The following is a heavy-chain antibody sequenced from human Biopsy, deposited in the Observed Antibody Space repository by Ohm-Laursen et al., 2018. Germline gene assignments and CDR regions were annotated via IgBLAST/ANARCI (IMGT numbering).Heavy chain of an antibody. D-gene: IGHD3-10*01. J-gene: IGHJ5*02. CDR3: ARAPPLIRGVVESWFDP. V-gene: IGHV4-38-2*01. CDR2: IFHTGTT. CDR1: GYSISTGYY. Sequence: SDTLSLTCAVSGYSISTGYYWGWIRQPPGKGLEWIGSIFHTGTTYYNPSLKSRVTISVDTSKNQFSLKLISVTAADTAMYYCARAPPLIRGVVESWFDPWGQGILVTVSS.